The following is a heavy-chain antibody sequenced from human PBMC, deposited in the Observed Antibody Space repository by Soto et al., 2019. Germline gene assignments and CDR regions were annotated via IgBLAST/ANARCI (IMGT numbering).Heavy chain of an antibody. V-gene: IGHV4-30-2*01. D-gene: IGHD3-10*01. Sequence: QLQLHESGSGLVKPSQPLSLTCTVSGCYITIGGYCWSWIRQQPGHGLEWIGYICHSGNTYYNPSLKRRVTTALDRSKNHFSLNLSSVTAADTAVYYCARVWFGASSWFDPWGQGTLVTVSS. CDR2: ICHSGNT. CDR1: GCYITIGGYC. J-gene: IGHJ5*02. CDR3: ARVWFGASSWFDP.